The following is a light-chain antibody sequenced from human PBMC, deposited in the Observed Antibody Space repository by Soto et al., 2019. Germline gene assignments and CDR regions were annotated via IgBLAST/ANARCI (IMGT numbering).Light chain of an antibody. J-gene: IGKJ4*01. CDR1: QGISTY. Sequence: DIQLTQSPSFLSASVGDRVTITCRATQGISTYLAWYQQNPGKAPKLLIFTASTLQTGVPSRFSGIGSGTEFTLTIRSRRPEDFATYYCQQLKSYPLTFGGGTKV. V-gene: IGKV1-9*01. CDR3: QQLKSYPLT. CDR2: TAS.